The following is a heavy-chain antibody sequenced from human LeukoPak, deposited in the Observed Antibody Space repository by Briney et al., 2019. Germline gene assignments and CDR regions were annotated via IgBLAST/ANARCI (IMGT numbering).Heavy chain of an antibody. V-gene: IGHV3-30-3*01. Sequence: GGSLRLSCAASGFTFSSYAMHWVRQAPGKGLEWVAVISYHGSNKYYADSVKGRFTISRDNSKNTLYLQMNSLRTEDTAVYYCARQEDQGGNHYGMDVWGPGATVTVSS. CDR2: ISYHGSNK. J-gene: IGHJ6*02. CDR3: ARQEDQGGNHYGMDV. CDR1: GFTFSSYA. D-gene: IGHD4-23*01.